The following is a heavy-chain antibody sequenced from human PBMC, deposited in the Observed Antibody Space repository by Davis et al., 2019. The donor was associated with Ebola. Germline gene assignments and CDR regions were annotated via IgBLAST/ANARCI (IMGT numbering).Heavy chain of an antibody. J-gene: IGHJ4*02. V-gene: IGHV4-34*01. Sequence: MPSQTLSLTCPVYGGSFSRYSWSWTRPPPGKGLERLGEINHSGSTNYNPSLKSRVTISVDTSKNQFSLKLSSVTAADTAVYYCARQGNRYSKKIEYWGQGTLVTVSS. CDR2: INHSGST. CDR1: GGSFSRYS. CDR3: ARQGNRYSKKIEY. D-gene: IGHD6-13*01.